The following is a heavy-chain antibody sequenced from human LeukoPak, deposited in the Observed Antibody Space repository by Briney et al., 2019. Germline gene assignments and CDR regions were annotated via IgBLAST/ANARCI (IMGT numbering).Heavy chain of an antibody. CDR3: ASYCSSTSCPPGGYSGYDDYYYYGMDV. D-gene: IGHD2-2*01. V-gene: IGHV1-69*13. CDR2: IIPIFGTA. CDR1: GGTFSSYA. J-gene: IGHJ6*02. Sequence: SVKVSCKASGGTFSSYAISWVRQAPGQGLEWMGGIIPIFGTANYAQKFQGRVTITADESTSTAYMELSSLRSEDTAVYYCASYCSSTSCPPGGYSGYDDYYYYGMDVWGQGTTVTVSS.